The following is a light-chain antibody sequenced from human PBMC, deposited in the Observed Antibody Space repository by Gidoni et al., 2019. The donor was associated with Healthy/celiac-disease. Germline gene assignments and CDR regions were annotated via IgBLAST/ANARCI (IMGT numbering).Light chain of an antibody. V-gene: IGKV3-11*01. CDR2: DAS. J-gene: IGKJ5*01. CDR3: QQRSNWPSIT. Sequence: ASKSVSSYFAWYQQKPGQAPRVLIYDASNKATGIPARFRGIGSGTDFTFTISSLEPEDFAVYYCQQRSNWPSITVGQGTRLEIK. CDR1: KSVSSY.